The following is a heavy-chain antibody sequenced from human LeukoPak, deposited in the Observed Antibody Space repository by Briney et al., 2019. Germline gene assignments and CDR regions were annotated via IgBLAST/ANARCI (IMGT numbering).Heavy chain of an antibody. J-gene: IGHJ4*02. V-gene: IGHV3-9*01. Sequence: GGSLRLSCAASGFTFDDYAMHWVRQAPGKGLEWVSCISWNSGSIGYADSVKGRFTISRDNAKNSLYLQMNSLRAEDTALYYCAKGGRIQLWSSLDYWGQGTLVTVSS. CDR1: GFTFDDYA. CDR3: AKGGRIQLWSSLDY. D-gene: IGHD5-18*01. CDR2: ISWNSGSI.